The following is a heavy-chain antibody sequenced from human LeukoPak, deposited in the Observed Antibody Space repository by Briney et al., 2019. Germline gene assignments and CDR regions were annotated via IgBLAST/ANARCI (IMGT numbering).Heavy chain of an antibody. V-gene: IGHV1-18*01. Sequence: ASVKVSCKASGYTFTRYGISWVRQAPGQGLEWMGWISAYNGDTNYAQNLQGRVTMTTDTYTNIAYMELRSLRSDDTAVYYCARDQGDGFIDYWGQGTLVTVSS. CDR2: ISAYNGDT. CDR1: GYTFTRYG. J-gene: IGHJ4*01. D-gene: IGHD5-24*01. CDR3: ARDQGDGFIDY.